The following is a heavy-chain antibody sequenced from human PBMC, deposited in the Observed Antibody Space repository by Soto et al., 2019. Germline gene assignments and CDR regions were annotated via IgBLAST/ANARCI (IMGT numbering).Heavy chain of an antibody. CDR3: ARYQGTLAPYYYGMDV. D-gene: IGHD1-1*01. V-gene: IGHV1-69*13. J-gene: IGHJ6*02. CDR2: IIPIFGTA. Sequence: SVKVSCKASGGTFSSYAISWVRQAPGQGLEWMGGIIPIFGTANYAQKFQGRVTITADESTSTAYMELSSLRSEDTAVYYCARYQGTLAPYYYGMDVWGQGTTVTVSS. CDR1: GGTFSSYA.